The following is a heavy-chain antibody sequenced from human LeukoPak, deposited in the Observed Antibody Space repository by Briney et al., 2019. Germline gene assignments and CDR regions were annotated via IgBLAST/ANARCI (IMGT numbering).Heavy chain of an antibody. CDR1: GYTFINYY. CDR3: ARSSAYYGELDV. J-gene: IGHJ3*01. V-gene: IGHV1-46*01. Sequence: ASVKVSCKASGYTFINYYIHWVRQAPGQGLEWMGIINPSGGSTTYAQKFQGRVTMTSDTSTSTVYVDLSSLRSDDTAIFYCARSSAYYGELDVWGQGTMVTVSS. CDR2: INPSGGST. D-gene: IGHD3-10*01.